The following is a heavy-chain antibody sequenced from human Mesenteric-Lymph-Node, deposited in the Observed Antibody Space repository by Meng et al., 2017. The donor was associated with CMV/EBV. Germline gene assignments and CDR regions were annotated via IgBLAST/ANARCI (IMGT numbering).Heavy chain of an antibody. CDR3: ARGTRQWPYYFDY. V-gene: IGHV3-15*01. CDR1: GFSFSNAW. Sequence: GGSLRLSCAASGFSFSNAWMSWVRQAPGKGLEWVGLITSRKDGETPSYATSVLGRFTISRDDPKNALYLHMTSLKTEDTGVYYCARGTRQWPYYFDYWGQGTLVTVSS. D-gene: IGHD6-19*01. J-gene: IGHJ4*02. CDR2: ITSRKDGETP.